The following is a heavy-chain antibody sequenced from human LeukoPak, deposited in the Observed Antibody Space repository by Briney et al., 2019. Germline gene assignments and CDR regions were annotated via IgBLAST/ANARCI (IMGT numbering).Heavy chain of an antibody. CDR2: INWNGGSK. J-gene: IGHJ6*02. CDR3: ARGKTSRYYYYGMDV. V-gene: IGHV3-20*04. CDR1: GFTFDDYG. Sequence: GGSLRLSCAASGFTFDDYGMSWVRQAPGKGLEWVSVINWNGGSKGYADSVKGRFTISRDNAKNSLYLQMNTLRAEDTALYYRARGKTSRYYYYGMDVWGQGTTVTVPS.